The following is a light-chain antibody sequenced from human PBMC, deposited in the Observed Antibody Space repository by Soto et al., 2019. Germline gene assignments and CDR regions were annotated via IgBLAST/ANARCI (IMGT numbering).Light chain of an antibody. J-gene: IGLJ2*01. CDR2: DNN. V-gene: IGLV1-51*01. CDR1: SSNIGNNY. Sequence: QSVLTQPPSVSAAPGQIVTISCSGSSSNIGNNYVSWYQKFPGTAPKLLIYDNNKRPSGIPDRFSGSKSGTSAILGITGLQTGDEADYYCGTWDSSLTVVLFGGGTKL. CDR3: GTWDSSLTVVL.